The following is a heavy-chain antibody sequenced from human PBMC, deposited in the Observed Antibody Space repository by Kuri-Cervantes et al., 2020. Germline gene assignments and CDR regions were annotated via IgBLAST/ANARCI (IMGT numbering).Heavy chain of an antibody. CDR3: AKEAQLWFGESFLGSNDY. CDR1: GFTFSSYG. D-gene: IGHD3-10*01. J-gene: IGHJ4*02. Sequence: GGSLRLSCAASGFTFSSYGMHWVRQAPGKGLEWVAVISYDGSNKYYADSVKGRFTISRDNSKNTLYLQMNSLRAEDTAVYYCAKEAQLWFGESFLGSNDYWGQGTLVTVSS. V-gene: IGHV3-30*18. CDR2: ISYDGSNK.